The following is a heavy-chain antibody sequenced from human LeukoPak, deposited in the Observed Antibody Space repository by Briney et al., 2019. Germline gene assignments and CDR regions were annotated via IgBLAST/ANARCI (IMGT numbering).Heavy chain of an antibody. CDR1: GGSISSGSYY. V-gene: IGHV4-61*02. CDR3: ARVVYCSSTSCYAPFTDYYYYMDV. CDR2: IYTSGST. Sequence: SETLSLTCTVSGGSISSGSYYWSWIRQPAGKGLEWIGRIYTSGSTNYNASLKSRVTISVDTSKNQFSLKLSSVTAADTAVYYCARVVYCSSTSCYAPFTDYYYYMDVWGKGTTVTVSS. J-gene: IGHJ6*03. D-gene: IGHD2-2*01.